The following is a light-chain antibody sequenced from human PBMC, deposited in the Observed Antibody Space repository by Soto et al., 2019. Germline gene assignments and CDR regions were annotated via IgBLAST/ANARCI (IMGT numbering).Light chain of an antibody. V-gene: IGLV2-14*01. Sequence: QSALTQPASVSGSPEQSITISCTGTSSDVGGYNYVSWYQQHPGKAPKLMIYEVSNRPSRVSNRFSGSKSGNTASLTISGLQAEDEADYYCSSYTRSSTPYVYGTGTKVTVL. CDR1: SSDVGGYNY. CDR2: EVS. CDR3: SSYTRSSTPYV. J-gene: IGLJ1*01.